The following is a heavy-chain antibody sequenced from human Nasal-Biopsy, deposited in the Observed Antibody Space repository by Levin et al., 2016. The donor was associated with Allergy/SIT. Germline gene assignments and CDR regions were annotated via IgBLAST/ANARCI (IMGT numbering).Heavy chain of an antibody. Sequence: SETLSLTCTVSGGSISSYYWSWMRQPPGKGLEWIGYIFYSGTTDYNTNYNPSLKGRVTISLDTSKNQISLNLNSVTAADTAVYFCSRDKDRRPYYYDSSAHYYFAMDVWGQGTTVTVSS. CDR1: GGSISSYY. CDR2: IFYSGTTDYNT. CDR3: SRDKDRRPYYYDSSAHYYFAMDV. J-gene: IGHJ6*02. V-gene: IGHV4-59*01. D-gene: IGHD3-22*01.